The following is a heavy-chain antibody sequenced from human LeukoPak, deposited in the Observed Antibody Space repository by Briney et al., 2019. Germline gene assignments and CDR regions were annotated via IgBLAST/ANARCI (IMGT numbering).Heavy chain of an antibody. V-gene: IGHV4-61*01. J-gene: IGHJ4*02. CDR1: GGSVSSGSYY. CDR3: ARGRAGYGGNSEYFDY. CDR2: IYYSGST. D-gene: IGHD4-23*01. Sequence: SETLSLTCTVSGGSVSSGSYYWSWIRQPPGKGLEWIVYIYYSGSTNYNPSLKSRVTISVDTSKNQFSLKLSSVTAADTAVYYCARGRAGYGGNSEYFDYWGQGAWSPSPQ.